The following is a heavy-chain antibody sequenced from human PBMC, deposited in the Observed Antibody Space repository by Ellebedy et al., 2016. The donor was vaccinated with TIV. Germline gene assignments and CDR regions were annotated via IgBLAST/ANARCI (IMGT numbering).Heavy chain of an antibody. Sequence: AASVKVSCKASGYTFTSYYMHWVRQAPGQGLEWMGIINPSGGSTSYAQKFQGRVTMTRDTSTSTVYMELSSLRSEDTAVYYCARDPATRYSSSWSSYGMDVWGQGTTVTVSS. CDR3: ARDPATRYSSSWSSYGMDV. V-gene: IGHV1-46*01. CDR1: GYTFTSYY. CDR2: INPSGGST. D-gene: IGHD6-13*01. J-gene: IGHJ6*02.